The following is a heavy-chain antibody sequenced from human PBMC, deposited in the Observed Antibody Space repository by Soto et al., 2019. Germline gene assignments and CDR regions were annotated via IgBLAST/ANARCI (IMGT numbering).Heavy chain of an antibody. V-gene: IGHV1-18*01. J-gene: IGHJ4*02. CDR3: ASSGYCSSTSCYRPYDY. D-gene: IGHD2-2*01. CDR2: ISAYNGNT. CDR1: GYTFTSYG. Sequence: QVQLVQSGAEVKKPGASVKVSCKASGYTFTSYGISWVRQVPGQGLEWMGWISAYNGNTNYAQKLQGRVTMTTDTSTSTAYMELRSLRSDDTAVYYCASSGYCSSTSCYRPYDYWGQGTLVTVSS.